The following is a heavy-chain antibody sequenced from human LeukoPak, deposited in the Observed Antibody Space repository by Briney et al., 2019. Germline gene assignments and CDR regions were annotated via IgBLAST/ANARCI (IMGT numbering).Heavy chain of an antibody. CDR2: ISSSSRYI. V-gene: IGHV3-21*01. D-gene: IGHD3-10*01. CDR3: AREYGSRRGLWAFDI. J-gene: IGHJ3*02. Sequence: GGSLRLSCAASGFTFSTYSMNWVRQVQGKGLEWVSSISSSSRYIYYADSVKGRFTISRDNAKNSLYLQMNSLRAEDTAVYYCAREYGSRRGLWAFDIWGHGTMVTVSS. CDR1: GFTFSTYS.